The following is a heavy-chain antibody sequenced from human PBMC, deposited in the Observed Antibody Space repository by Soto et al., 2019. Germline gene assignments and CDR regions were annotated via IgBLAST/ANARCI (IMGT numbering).Heavy chain of an antibody. J-gene: IGHJ5*02. D-gene: IGHD6-13*01. CDR3: ARSHSSSWHWFDP. CDR1: GFTFSSYP. V-gene: IGHV3-30-3*01. CDR2: ISVNGNNI. Sequence: QVQLVESGGGVVQPGRSLRLSCAASGFTFSSYPMHWVHQAPGKGPEWVAVISVNGNNIHYGDSVKGRFTISRDNSKNTLYLQMRSLRVEDTAVYYCARSHSSSWHWFDPWGQGTLVTVSS.